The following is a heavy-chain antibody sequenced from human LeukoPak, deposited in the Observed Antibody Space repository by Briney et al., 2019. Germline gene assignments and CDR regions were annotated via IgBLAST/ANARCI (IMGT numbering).Heavy chain of an antibody. J-gene: IGHJ3*02. CDR3: ARARSWPEHAFDI. CDR1: GFTVSTYY. CDR2: IYGRDIT. Sequence: PGGSLRLSCAASGFTVSTYYMSWVRQAPGKGPEWVSVIYGRDITYYADSVKGRFTVSGDNSKNTLSLQMNSLRADDTAVYYCARARSWPEHAFDIWAQGTMVTVSS. V-gene: IGHV3-53*01.